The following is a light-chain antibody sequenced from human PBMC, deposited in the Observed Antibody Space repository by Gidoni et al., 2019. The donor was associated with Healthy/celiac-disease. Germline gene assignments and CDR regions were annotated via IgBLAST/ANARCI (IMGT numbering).Light chain of an antibody. CDR1: QGISSY. CDR3: QQPNSYPRT. V-gene: IGKV1-9*01. Sequence: DIQLTQSPSFLSASVGDRVTITCRANQGISSYLAWYQQKPGKAPRLLIYAASTLQSGVPSRFSGSGSGTEFTLTISSLQPEDFATYYCQQPNSYPRTFGQGTKVEIK. J-gene: IGKJ1*01. CDR2: AAS.